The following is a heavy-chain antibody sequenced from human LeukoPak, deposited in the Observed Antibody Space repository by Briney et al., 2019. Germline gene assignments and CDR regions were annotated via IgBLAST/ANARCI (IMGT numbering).Heavy chain of an antibody. Sequence: GGSLRLSCAASGFSFDDYAMHWVRQTPGKGLEWVSLISADGGGTYYADSVKGRFTISRDNSKNSLYLQMNSLRTEDTAFYYCAKAPFPAFFHWLSISTWGQGTLVTVSS. V-gene: IGHV3-43*02. CDR2: ISADGGGT. J-gene: IGHJ5*02. CDR3: AKAPFPAFFHWLSIST. D-gene: IGHD3/OR15-3a*01. CDR1: GFSFDDYA.